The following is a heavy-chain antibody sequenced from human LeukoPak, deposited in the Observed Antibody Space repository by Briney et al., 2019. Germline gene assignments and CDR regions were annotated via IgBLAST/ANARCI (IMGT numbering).Heavy chain of an antibody. CDR2: IYYSGST. J-gene: IGHJ3*02. CDR3: AREARTTVAAFDI. V-gene: IGHV4-59*01. Sequence: SETLSLTCTVSGGSINNYYWSWIRQPPGKGLEWIGYIYYSGSTNYNPSLKSRVTISVDTSKNQFSLKLSSVTAADTAVYYCAREARTTVAAFDIWGQGTMVTVSS. D-gene: IGHD4-23*01. CDR1: GGSINNYY.